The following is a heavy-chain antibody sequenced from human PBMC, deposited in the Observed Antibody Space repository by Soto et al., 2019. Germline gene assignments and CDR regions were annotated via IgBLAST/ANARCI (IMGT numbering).Heavy chain of an antibody. Sequence: EVQLLESGGGLVQPGGSLRLSCAASGFTFSNYAMSWVRQAPGKGLEWVSAISGSGGSTYYADSVKGRFTISGDNSKNTLYLQMNSLRAEDTAVYYCAKDRTPSLGYSGYDCFDYWGQGTLVTVSS. J-gene: IGHJ4*02. CDR3: AKDRTPSLGYSGYDCFDY. CDR1: GFTFSNYA. D-gene: IGHD5-12*01. CDR2: ISGSGGST. V-gene: IGHV3-23*01.